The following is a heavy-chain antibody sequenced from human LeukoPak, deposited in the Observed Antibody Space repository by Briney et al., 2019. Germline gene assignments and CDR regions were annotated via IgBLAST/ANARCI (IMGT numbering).Heavy chain of an antibody. Sequence: ASVKVSCKASGYTFTGYYMHWVRQAPGQGLEWRGWINPNSGGTNYAQKFQGRVTMTRDTSISTAYMELSRLRSDDTAVYYCASGPNSPIAVAGPDNWFDPRGQGTLVTVFS. CDR2: INPNSGGT. J-gene: IGHJ5*02. V-gene: IGHV1-2*02. D-gene: IGHD6-19*01. CDR1: GYTFTGYY. CDR3: ASGPNSPIAVAGPDNWFDP.